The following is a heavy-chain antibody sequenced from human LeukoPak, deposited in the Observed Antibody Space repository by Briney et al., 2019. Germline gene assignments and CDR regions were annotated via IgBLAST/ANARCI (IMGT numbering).Heavy chain of an antibody. CDR2: INHSGST. D-gene: IGHD1-1*01. CDR3: ARSPLAALWWFDP. J-gene: IGHJ5*02. CDR1: GGSFSGYY. V-gene: IGHV4-34*01. Sequence: SETLSLTCAVYGGSFSGYYWSWIRQPPGKGLEWIGEINHSGSTNYNPSLKSRVTISVDTSKNQFSLKLSSVTAADTAVYYCARSPLAALWWFDPWGQGTLVTVSS.